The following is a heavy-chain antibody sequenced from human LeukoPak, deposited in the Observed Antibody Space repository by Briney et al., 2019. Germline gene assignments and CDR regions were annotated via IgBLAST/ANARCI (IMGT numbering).Heavy chain of an antibody. D-gene: IGHD3-16*02. Sequence: SLRLSCVASGFSFSTYAMHWVRQTPGKGLEWVAIIWFDGSHQYYGDSVKGRFSVSRGNSKNTLYLEMNSLRAEDTAVYYCARGIIILRTWSASFDSWGQGSLVTVSS. V-gene: IGHV3-33*01. CDR1: GFSFSTYA. CDR2: IWFDGSHQ. CDR3: ARGIIILRTWSASFDS. J-gene: IGHJ4*02.